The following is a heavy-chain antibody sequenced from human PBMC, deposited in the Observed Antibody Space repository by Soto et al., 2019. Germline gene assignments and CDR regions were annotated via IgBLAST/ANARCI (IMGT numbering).Heavy chain of an antibody. J-gene: IGHJ4*02. CDR2: FYHSGST. D-gene: IGHD2-2*01. CDR3: ARGDGVLVPAALDY. Sequence: QLQLQESGSGLVKPSQTLSLTCAVSGGSISSGGYSWSWIRQPPGKGLEWIGYFYHSGSTYYNPSLKSRVTISVDRSKNQFSLKLSSVTAADTAVYYCARGDGVLVPAALDYWGQGTLVTVSS. V-gene: IGHV4-30-2*01. CDR1: GGSISSGGYS.